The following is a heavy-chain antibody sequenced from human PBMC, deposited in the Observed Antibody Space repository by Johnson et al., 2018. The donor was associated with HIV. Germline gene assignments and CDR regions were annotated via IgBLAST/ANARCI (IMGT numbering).Heavy chain of an antibody. V-gene: IGHV3-11*04. J-gene: IGHJ3*02. CDR3: ARGRITMVQGVIFGAFDI. CDR1: VFRFSDHY. D-gene: IGHD3-10*01. CDR2: ISGSGGST. Sequence: QMQLVESGGGLVKPGGSLRLSCEASVFRFSDHYMSWIRQAPGKGLEWVSAISGSGGSTFYADSVKGRFTISRDNSKNTLYLQMNSLRAEDTAVYYCARGRITMVQGVIFGAFDIWGQGTMVTVSS.